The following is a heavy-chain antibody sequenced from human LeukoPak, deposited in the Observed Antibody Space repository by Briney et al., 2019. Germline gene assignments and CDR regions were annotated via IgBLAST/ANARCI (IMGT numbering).Heavy chain of an antibody. J-gene: IGHJ4*02. D-gene: IGHD3-10*01. CDR1: GGTFSSYA. CDR3: ARQKNLYYGSGELSFDY. V-gene: IGHV1-69*13. Sequence: SVKVSCKASGGTFSSYAISWVRQAPGQGLEWMGGTIPIFGTANYAQKFQGRVTITADESTSTAYMELSSLRSEDTAVYYCARQKNLYYGSGELSFDYWGQGTLVTVSS. CDR2: TIPIFGTA.